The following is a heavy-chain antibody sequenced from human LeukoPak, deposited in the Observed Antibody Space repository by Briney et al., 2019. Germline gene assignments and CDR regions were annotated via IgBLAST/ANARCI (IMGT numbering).Heavy chain of an antibody. CDR3: ARVSSSSWYGGNFDY. CDR2: INPNSGGT. D-gene: IGHD6-13*01. CDR1: GYTFTSYY. Sequence: ASVKVSCKASGYTFTSYYMHWVRQAPGQGLEWMGWINPNSGGTNYAQKFQGRVTMTRDTSISTAYMELSRLRSDDTAVYYCARVSSSSWYGGNFDYWGQGTLVTVSS. J-gene: IGHJ4*02. V-gene: IGHV1-2*02.